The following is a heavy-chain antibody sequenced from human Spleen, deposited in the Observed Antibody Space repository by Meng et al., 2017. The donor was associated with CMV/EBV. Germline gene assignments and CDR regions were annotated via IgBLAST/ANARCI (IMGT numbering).Heavy chain of an antibody. CDR3: ASHATMVRGVTYFQH. Sequence: GESLKISCVASGSTFNYYAMHWVRQAPGKGLEWVAVISYDGSSKYYADSVKGRFTISRDNSKNTLYLQMNSLRAEDTAVYYCASHATMVRGVTYFQHWGQGTLVTVSS. CDR2: ISYDGSSK. J-gene: IGHJ1*01. V-gene: IGHV3-30*14. D-gene: IGHD3-10*01. CDR1: GSTFNYYA.